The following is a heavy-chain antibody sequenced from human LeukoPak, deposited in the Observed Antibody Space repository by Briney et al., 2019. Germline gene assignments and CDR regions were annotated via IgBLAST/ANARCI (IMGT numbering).Heavy chain of an antibody. D-gene: IGHD6-6*01. V-gene: IGHV4-34*01. CDR2: INHSGST. CDR1: GGSFSGYY. CDR3: ARDLGIAARPVGWFDP. J-gene: IGHJ5*02. Sequence: SETLSLTCAVYGGSFSGYYWSWIRQPPGKGLEWIGEINHSGSTNYIPSLKSRVTISVDTSKNQFSLKLSSVTAADTAVYYCARDLGIAARPVGWFDPWGQGTLVTVSS.